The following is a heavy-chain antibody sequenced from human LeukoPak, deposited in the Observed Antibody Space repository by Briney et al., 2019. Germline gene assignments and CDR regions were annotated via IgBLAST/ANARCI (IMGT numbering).Heavy chain of an antibody. Sequence: GGSLRLSCAASGFTFNRSGMHWVRQAPGKGLEWVALIFYDGSNKYFADSVKGRLTISRDNSKSMLYLQMNSLRAEDTAVYYCAQTGDKYGSFEYWGQGTLVTVSS. CDR3: AQTGDKYGSFEY. CDR1: GFTFNRSG. V-gene: IGHV3-33*01. D-gene: IGHD3-10*01. CDR2: IFYDGSNK. J-gene: IGHJ4*02.